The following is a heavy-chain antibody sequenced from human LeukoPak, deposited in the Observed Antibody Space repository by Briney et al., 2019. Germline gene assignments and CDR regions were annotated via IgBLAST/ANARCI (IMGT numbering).Heavy chain of an antibody. J-gene: IGHJ4*02. CDR2: IIPIFGTA. V-gene: IGHV1-69*05. Sequence: SVKVSCKASGGTFSNYAISWVRQAPGQGLEWMGGIIPIFGTANYAQKFQGRVTMTRDTSTSTVYMELSSLRSEDTAVYYCARSFGNDRDYWGQGTLVTVSS. CDR3: ARSFGNDRDY. CDR1: GGTFSNYA. D-gene: IGHD3-3*01.